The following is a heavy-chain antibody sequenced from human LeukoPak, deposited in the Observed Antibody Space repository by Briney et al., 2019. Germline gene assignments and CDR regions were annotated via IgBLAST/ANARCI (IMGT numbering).Heavy chain of an antibody. CDR1: GGTFSSYA. Sequence: SVKVSCKASGGTFSSYAISWVRQAPGQGLEWMGGIIPIFGTANYAQKFQGRVTMTRDTSISTAYMELSRLRSDDTAVYYCARVDSSSRYSWGQGTLVTVSS. CDR3: ARVDSSSRYS. J-gene: IGHJ4*02. CDR2: IIPIFGTA. D-gene: IGHD6-13*01. V-gene: IGHV1-69*05.